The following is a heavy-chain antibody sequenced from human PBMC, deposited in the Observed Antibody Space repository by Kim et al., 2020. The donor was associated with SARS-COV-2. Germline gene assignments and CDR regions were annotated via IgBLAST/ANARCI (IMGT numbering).Heavy chain of an antibody. CDR2: ISSSSSYI. D-gene: IGHD3-22*01. V-gene: IGHV3-21*01. CDR3: ARDPYYYDSSGYYYGQFDY. J-gene: IGHJ4*02. Sequence: GGSLRLSCAASGFTFSSYSMNWVRQAPGKGLEWVSSISSSSSYIYYADSVKGRFTISRDNAKNSLYLQMNSLRAEDTAVYYCARDPYYYDSSGYYYGQFDYWGQGTLVTVSS. CDR1: GFTFSSYS.